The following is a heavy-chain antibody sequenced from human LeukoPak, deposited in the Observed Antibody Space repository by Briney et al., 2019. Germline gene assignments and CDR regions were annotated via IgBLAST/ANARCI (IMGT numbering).Heavy chain of an antibody. D-gene: IGHD3-16*01. V-gene: IGHV4-59*01. Sequence: SETLSLTCTVSGGSISSYYWSWIRQPPGKGLEWIGYIYYSGSTNYNPSLKSRVTISVDTSKNQVPLKLSSVTAADTAVYYCARARVGALDIWGQGTMVTVSS. CDR2: IYYSGST. CDR1: GGSISSYY. CDR3: ARARVGALDI. J-gene: IGHJ3*02.